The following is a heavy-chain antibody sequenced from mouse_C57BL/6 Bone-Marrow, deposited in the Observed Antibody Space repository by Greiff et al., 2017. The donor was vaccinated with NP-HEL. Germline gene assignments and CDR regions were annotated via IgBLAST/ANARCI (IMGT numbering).Heavy chain of an antibody. Sequence: VQLQQPGAELVKPGASVKLSCKASGYTFTSYWMHWVKQRPGQGLEWIGMIHPNSGSTTYNEKFKSKATMTVDKSSSTAYMQLSSLTSEDSAVYYCAKRDYYGSSSFDYWGQGTTLTVAS. CDR2: IHPNSGST. CDR1: GYTFTSYW. D-gene: IGHD1-1*01. J-gene: IGHJ2*01. V-gene: IGHV1-64*01. CDR3: AKRDYYGSSSFDY.